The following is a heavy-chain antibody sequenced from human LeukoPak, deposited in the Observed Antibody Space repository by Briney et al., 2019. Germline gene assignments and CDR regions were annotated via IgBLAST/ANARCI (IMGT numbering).Heavy chain of an antibody. CDR1: GFTFSSYW. CDR3: VRGYSGSFLDY. D-gene: IGHD1-26*01. J-gene: IGHJ4*02. CDR2: INSDGSIA. V-gene: IGHV3-74*01. Sequence: GGSLRLSCAASGFTFSSYWMHWVRQAPGMGLVWVSRINSDGSIASYADSVKGRFTISRDNAKNTLPLQMSSLRAEDTAVYYCVRGYSGSFLDYWGQGTLVTVSS.